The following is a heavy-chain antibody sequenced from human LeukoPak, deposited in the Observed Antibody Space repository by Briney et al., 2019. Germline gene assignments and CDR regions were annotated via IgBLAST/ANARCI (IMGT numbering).Heavy chain of an antibody. Sequence: GGSLRLSCAASGFTFSSYWMHWVRQAPGEGLVWVSRIKSDGSTNSADSVKGRFTISRDNAKNTLSLQMNSLRAEDTGVYYCARAPSEIGGYYPEYFRHWGQGTLVTVSS. CDR2: IKSDGST. CDR3: ARAPSEIGGYYPEYFRH. J-gene: IGHJ1*01. CDR1: GFTFSSYW. V-gene: IGHV3-74*01. D-gene: IGHD3-22*01.